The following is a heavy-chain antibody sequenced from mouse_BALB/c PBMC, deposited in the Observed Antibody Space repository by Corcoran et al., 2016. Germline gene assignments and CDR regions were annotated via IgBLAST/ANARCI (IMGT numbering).Heavy chain of an antibody. J-gene: IGHJ3*01. D-gene: IGHD2-3*01. CDR2: IYPGDGDT. CDR1: GYAFSSSW. Sequence: QVQLQQSGPELVKPGASVKISCKASGYAFSSSWMNWVKQRPGQGLEWIGRIYPGDGDTNYNGKFKGKATLTADKSSSTAYMQLSSLTSVDSAVYFCAGWLLRGFAYWGQGTLVTVSA. V-gene: IGHV1-82*01. CDR3: AGWLLRGFAY.